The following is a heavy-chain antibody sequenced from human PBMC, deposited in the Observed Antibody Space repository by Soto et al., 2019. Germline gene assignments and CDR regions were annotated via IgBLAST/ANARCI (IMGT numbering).Heavy chain of an antibody. Sequence: SQTLSLTCAISGDIVSGNSAALNWISQSPSRGREWLVRTYYRSKWYNDYAVSVKSRITINPDTSKNQFSLQLNSVTPEDTAVYYCARGYSGYDGNWFDPWGQGTLVTVSS. CDR3: ARGYSGYDGNWFDP. V-gene: IGHV6-1*01. J-gene: IGHJ5*02. CDR1: GDIVSGNSAA. D-gene: IGHD5-12*01. CDR2: TYYRSKWYN.